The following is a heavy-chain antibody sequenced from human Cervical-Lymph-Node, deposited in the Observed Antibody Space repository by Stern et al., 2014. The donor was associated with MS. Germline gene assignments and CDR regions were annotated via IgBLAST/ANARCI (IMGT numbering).Heavy chain of an antibody. J-gene: IGHJ6*02. V-gene: IGHV3-20*01. CDR1: GFTFEDYG. Sequence: EMQLVESGGGVVRPGRSLRLSCAASGFTFEDYGMSWVRQGPGKGLAWVAAINWNGGSTVYAGSVQGRFTISRDNAKNSLYLQMNSLRAEDTALYHCARAFCTGGVCYSFPFYGMDVWGQGTTVTVSS. D-gene: IGHD2-8*02. CDR3: ARAFCTGGVCYSFPFYGMDV. CDR2: INWNGGST.